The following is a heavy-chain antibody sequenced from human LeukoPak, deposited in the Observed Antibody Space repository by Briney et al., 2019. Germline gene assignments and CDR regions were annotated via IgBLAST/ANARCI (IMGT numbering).Heavy chain of an antibody. V-gene: IGHV4-30-2*01. D-gene: IGHD6-19*01. CDR3: GRVAGPAWFDP. CDR2: IYHSGST. J-gene: IGHJ5*02. CDR1: GGSISSGGYS. Sequence: SQTLSLTCAVSGGSISSGGYSWSWIRQPPGKGLEWIGYIYHSGSTYYNPSLKSRVTISVDTSKNQFSLKLSSVTAADTAVYYCGRVAGPAWFDPWGQGTLATVSS.